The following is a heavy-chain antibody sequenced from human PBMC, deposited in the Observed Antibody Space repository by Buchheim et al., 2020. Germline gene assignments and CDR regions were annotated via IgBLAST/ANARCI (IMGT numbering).Heavy chain of an antibody. CDR2: ISKGGNNI. V-gene: IGHV3-48*03. CDR3: ATEAYCGGDCFQ. CDR1: GFSFNSYE. J-gene: IGHJ4*02. Sequence: EVQLVESGGGLVQPGGSLRLSCAGSGFSFNSYEMNWVRQAPGKGLEWISYISKGGNNIYYADSVRGRFTISRDNAKNPLYLQMNSLRAEDTAVYYCATEAYCGGDCFQWGQGAL. D-gene: IGHD2-21*01.